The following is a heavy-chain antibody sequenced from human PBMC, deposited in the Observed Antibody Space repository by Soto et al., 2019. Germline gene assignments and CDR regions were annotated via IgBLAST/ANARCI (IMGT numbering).Heavy chain of an antibody. CDR1: GFTFSSYA. CDR2: IYGSGGST. J-gene: IGHJ4*02. Sequence: EVQLLESGGGLVQPGGSLRLSCAASGFTFSSYAMSWVRQAPGKGLEWVSAIYGSGGSTYYADSVKGRFTISRDNSKNTLYLQMNSLRAEDTAVYYCAKGGRDGYNGDYFDYWGQGTLVTVSS. D-gene: IGHD5-12*01. V-gene: IGHV3-23*01. CDR3: AKGGRDGYNGDYFDY.